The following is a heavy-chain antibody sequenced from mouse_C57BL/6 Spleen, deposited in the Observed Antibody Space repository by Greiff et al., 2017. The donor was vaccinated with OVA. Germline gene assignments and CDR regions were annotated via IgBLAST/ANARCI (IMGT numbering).Heavy chain of an antibody. CDR1: VFSLTSYA. D-gene: IGHD1-1*01. J-gene: IGHJ4*01. V-gene: IGHV2-9-1*01. Sequence: VQLQQSGPGLVAPSQSLSITCTVSVFSLTSYAISWVRQPPGKGLEWLGVIWTGGGTNYNSALKSRLSISKDNSKSQVFLKMNSLQTDDTARYYCARNLYYGSSYYYAMDYWGQGTSVTVSS. CDR3: ARNLYYGSSYYYAMDY. CDR2: IWTGGGT.